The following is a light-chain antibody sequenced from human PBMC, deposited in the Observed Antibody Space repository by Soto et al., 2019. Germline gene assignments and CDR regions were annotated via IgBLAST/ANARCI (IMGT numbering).Light chain of an antibody. V-gene: IGKV3-15*01. CDR3: QQYNDWLWT. CDR1: QSVTYN. J-gene: IGKJ1*01. CDR2: GAS. Sequence: ETMLTQSPATLSASPGERVTLSCRATQSVTYNLAWYQQKPGQAPRLLIYGASTRPTGIPARFSGRGSGTEFTLTIPSLQSEDFAVYYCQQYNDWLWTFGQGTKVDIK.